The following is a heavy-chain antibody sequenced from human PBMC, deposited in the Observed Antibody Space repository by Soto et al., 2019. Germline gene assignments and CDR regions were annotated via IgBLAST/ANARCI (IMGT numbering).Heavy chain of an antibody. J-gene: IGHJ4*02. V-gene: IGHV3-23*01. CDR3: AKGSYSYDSSGCSH. Sequence: EVQLLESGGGLVQPGGSLRLSCAASGFTFSSYAMSWVRQAPGKGLEWVSAVSGSGGSTYYADSVKGRFTISRDNSENTLYLQMNSLRAEDTAVYYCAKGSYSYDSSGCSHWGQGTLVTVSS. CDR2: VSGSGGST. CDR1: GFTFSSYA. D-gene: IGHD3-22*01.